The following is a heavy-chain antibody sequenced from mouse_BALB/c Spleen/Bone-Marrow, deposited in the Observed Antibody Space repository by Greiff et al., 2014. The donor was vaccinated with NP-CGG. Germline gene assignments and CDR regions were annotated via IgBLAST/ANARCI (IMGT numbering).Heavy chain of an antibody. D-gene: IGHD2-3*01. V-gene: IGHV14-3*02. CDR1: GFNIKDTF. CDR3: AHDAPFTY. Sequence: EVQLQQSGADLVKPGASVKLSCTTSGFNIKDTFTHWAKQRPEQGLEWIGRIDPASGNTKYDPKFQGMATITADTSSNKVSLQLSGLTSEDTAVYYCAHDAPFTYWGQGTLVTVSA. CDR2: IDPASGNT. J-gene: IGHJ3*01.